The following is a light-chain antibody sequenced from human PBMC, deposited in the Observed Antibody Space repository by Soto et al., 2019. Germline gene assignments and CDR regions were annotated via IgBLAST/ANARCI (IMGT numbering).Light chain of an antibody. Sequence: DIQLTQSPSSLSASIGDRVTITCRASQNIATHLNWYRQKPGKSPRLLIHAASTLESEVESRFSGSGSGTDFTRTSASLQTEDFATYYCQESHSAPLTFGGGTKIEIK. V-gene: IGKV1-39*01. CDR3: QESHSAPLT. CDR2: AAS. J-gene: IGKJ4*01. CDR1: QNIATH.